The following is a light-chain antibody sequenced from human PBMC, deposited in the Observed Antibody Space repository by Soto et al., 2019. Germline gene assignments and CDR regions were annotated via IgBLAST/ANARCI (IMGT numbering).Light chain of an antibody. CDR3: NQRRQGPLT. CDR2: DVS. CDR1: KSIGRP. V-gene: IGKV3-11*01. Sequence: EIVLTQSPGPLSLSPGERATVRCRATKSIGRPLGWYQQKPGRAPRLLTSDVSNRAPGIPARFSGSGSGTDFTLTIGSLESEDFAVYYCNQRRQGPLTFGRGTKVDIK. J-gene: IGKJ1*01.